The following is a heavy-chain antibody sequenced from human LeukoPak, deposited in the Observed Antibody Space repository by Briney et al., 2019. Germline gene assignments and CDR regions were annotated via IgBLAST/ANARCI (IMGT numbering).Heavy chain of an antibody. D-gene: IGHD6-13*01. J-gene: IGHJ6*03. CDR1: GGSFSDYY. CDR3: ARGLSSSWTRYYHMDV. V-gene: IGHV4-34*01. CDR2: INHSGST. Sequence: PSETLSLTCAVYGGSFSDYYWSWIRQPPGKGLEWIGEINHSGSTNYNPSLKSRVTISVDTSRNQFSLKLSSVTAADTAVYYCARGLSSSWTRYYHMDVWGKGTTVTVSS.